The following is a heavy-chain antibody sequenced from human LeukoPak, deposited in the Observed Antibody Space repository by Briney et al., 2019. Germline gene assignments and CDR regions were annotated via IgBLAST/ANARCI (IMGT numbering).Heavy chain of an antibody. CDR2: VSGSGGNT. D-gene: IGHD5-24*01. Sequence: PWGSVSCTCEASRFNLGTYAMSWVGQAPGKGLEWVSGVSGSGGNTYYADSVKGRFTISRDNSRNTVFLQMNSLRAEDTALYYCARDPRDGYNSVYQYFLLWPRSPVVTVSS. CDR3: ARDPRDGYNSVYQYFLL. V-gene: IGHV3-23*01. J-gene: IGHJ2*01. CDR1: RFNLGTYA.